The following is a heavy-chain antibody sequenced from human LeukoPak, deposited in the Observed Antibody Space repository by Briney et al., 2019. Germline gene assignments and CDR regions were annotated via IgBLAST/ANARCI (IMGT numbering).Heavy chain of an antibody. D-gene: IGHD6-13*01. CDR2: INHSGST. CDR1: GGSFSGYY. Sequence: PSETLSLTCAVYGGSFSGYYWSWIRQPPGKGLEWSGEINHSGSTNYNPSLKSRVTISVDTSKNQFSLKLSSVTAADTAVYYCARAQYSSSWYPPRSWFDPWGQGTLVTVSS. J-gene: IGHJ5*02. CDR3: ARAQYSSSWYPPRSWFDP. V-gene: IGHV4-34*01.